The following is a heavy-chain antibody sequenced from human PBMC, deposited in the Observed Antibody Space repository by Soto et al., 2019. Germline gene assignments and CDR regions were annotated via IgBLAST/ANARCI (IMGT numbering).Heavy chain of an antibody. V-gene: IGHV4-59*01. Sequence: QVQLQESAPGLVKPSETLSLTCTVSGGSISSYCWSWIRQPPGKGMEWIGYIYYNGSTNYNPSLKSRVTISVDTSKNQFSLKLSSVTAADTAVYYCARDRPARASGYPLSPPYYYYVMDVWGQGTTVTLSS. J-gene: IGHJ6*02. CDR2: IYYNGST. CDR1: GGSISSYC. D-gene: IGHD5-12*01. CDR3: ARDRPARASGYPLSPPYYYYVMDV.